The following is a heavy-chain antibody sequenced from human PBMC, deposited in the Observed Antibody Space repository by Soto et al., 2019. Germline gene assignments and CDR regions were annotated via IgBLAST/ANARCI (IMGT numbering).Heavy chain of an antibody. CDR1: GYTFNDYG. J-gene: IGHJ6*02. Sequence: QVQLVQSGPEVKWPGASVNVSCEASGYTFNDYGISWMRKAPGQGLEWMGWISGYHGDTKSAQSLPDRVTLTTDISTSTSFMERRKLRPDDTAVYYSAIRLLFAGGMDACGQWSTVTVSS. V-gene: IGHV1-18*01. D-gene: IGHD5-12*01. CDR2: ISGYHGDT. CDR3: AIRLLFAGGMDA.